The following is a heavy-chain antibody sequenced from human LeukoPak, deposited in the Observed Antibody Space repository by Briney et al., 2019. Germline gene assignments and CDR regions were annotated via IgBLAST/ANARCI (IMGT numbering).Heavy chain of an antibody. CDR1: GYTFTSYG. CDR2: ISAYNGNT. V-gene: IGHV1-18*01. CDR3: ARTSDTATVWYYFDY. D-gene: IGHD5-18*01. Sequence: ASVKVSCKASGYTFTSYGISWVRQAPRQGLEWMGWISAYNGNTNYAQKLQGRVTMTTDTSTSTAYMELRSLRSDDTAVYYCARTSDTATVWYYFDYWGQGTLVTVSS. J-gene: IGHJ4*02.